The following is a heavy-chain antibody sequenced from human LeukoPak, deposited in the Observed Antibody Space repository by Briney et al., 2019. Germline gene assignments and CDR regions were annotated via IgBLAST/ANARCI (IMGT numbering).Heavy chain of an antibody. Sequence: SETLSLTCAVSGYSVSSGYYWGWIRQPPGKGLEWIGSIYHSGSTYYNPSLKSRVTISVDTSKNQFSLKLSSVTAADTAVYYCARFDGSNYDFDYWGQGTLVTVSS. CDR3: ARFDGSNYDFDY. J-gene: IGHJ4*02. CDR1: GYSVSSGYY. D-gene: IGHD3-10*01. V-gene: IGHV4-38-2*01. CDR2: IYHSGST.